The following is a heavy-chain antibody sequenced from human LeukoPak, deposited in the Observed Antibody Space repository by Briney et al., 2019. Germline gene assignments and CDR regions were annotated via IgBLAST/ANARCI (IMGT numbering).Heavy chain of an antibody. CDR3: AKDSTLGYSYGHLDY. J-gene: IGHJ4*02. CDR2: ISYDGSNK. D-gene: IGHD5-18*01. V-gene: IGHV3-30*18. Sequence: GGSLRLSCAASGFTFSHYGMHWVRQAPGKGLEWVAVISYDGSNKNYADSVKGRFTISRDNSKSALYLQMNSLRAEDTAVYYCAKDSTLGYSYGHLDYWGQGTLVTVSS. CDR1: GFTFSHYG.